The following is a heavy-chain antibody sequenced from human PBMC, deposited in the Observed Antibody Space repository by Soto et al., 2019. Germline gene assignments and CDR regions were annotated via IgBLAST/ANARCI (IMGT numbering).Heavy chain of an antibody. CDR1: GFTVSSNY. V-gene: IGHV3-66*01. Sequence: EVQMVESGGGLVQPGGSLRLSCAASGFTVSSNYMSWVRQAPGKGLEWVSVIYSGGSTYYADSVKGRFTISRDNSKNTLYLQMNNLRAEDTAVYYCATCPQYFDWVYWGQGTLVTVSS. CDR2: IYSGGST. CDR3: ATCPQYFDWVY. D-gene: IGHD3-9*01. J-gene: IGHJ4*02.